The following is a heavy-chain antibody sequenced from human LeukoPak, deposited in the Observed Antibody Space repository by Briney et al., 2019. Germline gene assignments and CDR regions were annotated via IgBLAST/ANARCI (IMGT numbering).Heavy chain of an antibody. V-gene: IGHV4-31*03. CDR3: ARYPGYTHYYYYGMDV. Sequence: PSETLSLTCTVSGGSISSGGYYWSWIRQHPGKGLEWIGYIYYSGSTYYNPSLKSRVTISVDTSKNQFSLKLSSVTAADTAVYYCARYPGYTHYYYYGMDVWGQGTTVTVSS. J-gene: IGHJ6*02. CDR1: GGSISSGGYY. CDR2: IYYSGST. D-gene: IGHD5-24*01.